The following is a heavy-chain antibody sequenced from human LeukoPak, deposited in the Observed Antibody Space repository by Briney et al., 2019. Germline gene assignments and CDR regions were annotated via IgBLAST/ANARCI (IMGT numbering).Heavy chain of an antibody. CDR2: INPSGGST. J-gene: IGHJ5*02. CDR1: GYTFTSYY. D-gene: IGHD2-2*01. V-gene: IGHV1-46*01. Sequence: ASVKVSCKASGYTFTSYYMHWVRQAPGQGLEWMGIINPSGGSTSYAQKFQGRVTMTRDTSTSTVYMELSSLRVEDTAVYYCAKGIVEYCTSNSCHAYDPWGQGTLVTVSS. CDR3: AKGIVEYCTSNSCHAYDP.